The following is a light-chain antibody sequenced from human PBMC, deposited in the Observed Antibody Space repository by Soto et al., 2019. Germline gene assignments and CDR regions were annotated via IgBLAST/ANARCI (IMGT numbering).Light chain of an antibody. CDR1: QSVSSNF. V-gene: IGKV3-20*01. CDR3: QQYGSSPRT. Sequence: EIVLTQSPGTLSLSPGERATLSCRASQSVSSNFLAWYQQKPGQAPRLLIYGASSRATGIPDRFSGSGSGTDFTLTISRLEPEDFVVYYFQQYGSSPRTFGQGTKVEIK. CDR2: GAS. J-gene: IGKJ1*01.